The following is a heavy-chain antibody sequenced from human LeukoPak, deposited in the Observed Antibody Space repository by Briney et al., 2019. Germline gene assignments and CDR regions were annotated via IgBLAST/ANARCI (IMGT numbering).Heavy chain of an antibody. J-gene: IGHJ5*02. CDR2: INHSGST. Sequence: PSGTLSLTCAVSGGSISSSNWWSWVRQPPGKGLEWIGEINHSGSTNYNPSLKSRVTISVDTSKNQFSLKLSSVTAADTAVYYCARLGLRYFDWLLGFDPWGQGTLVTVSS. CDR1: GGSISSSNW. CDR3: ARLGLRYFDWLLGFDP. V-gene: IGHV4-4*02. D-gene: IGHD3-9*01.